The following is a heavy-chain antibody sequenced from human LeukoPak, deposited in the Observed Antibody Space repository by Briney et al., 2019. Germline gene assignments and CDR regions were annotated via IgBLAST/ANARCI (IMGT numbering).Heavy chain of an antibody. CDR3: ARHAPNMVRGVTIDY. D-gene: IGHD3-10*01. CDR1: GYSISSGYY. CDR2: IYHSGST. J-gene: IGHJ4*02. Sequence: PSETLSLTCAVSGYSISSGYYWGWLRPPPGKGLEWIGSIYHSGSTYYNPSLKSRVTISVDTSKNQFSLKLSALTAADTAVYYCARHAPNMVRGVTIDYWGQGTLVTVSS. V-gene: IGHV4-38-2*01.